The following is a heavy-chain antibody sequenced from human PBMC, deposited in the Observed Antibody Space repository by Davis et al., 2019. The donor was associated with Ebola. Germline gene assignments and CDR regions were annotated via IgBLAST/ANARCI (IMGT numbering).Heavy chain of an antibody. V-gene: IGHV1-18*01. Sequence: ASVKVSCKASGYTFTSYGISWVRQAPGQGLEWMGWISAYNGNTNYAQKLQGRVTMTRDTSTSTVYMKLSSLRSEDTAVYYCASPRGAALLWWGQGTLVTVSS. CDR1: GYTFTSYG. CDR3: ASPRGAALLW. CDR2: ISAYNGNT. J-gene: IGHJ4*02. D-gene: IGHD6-6*01.